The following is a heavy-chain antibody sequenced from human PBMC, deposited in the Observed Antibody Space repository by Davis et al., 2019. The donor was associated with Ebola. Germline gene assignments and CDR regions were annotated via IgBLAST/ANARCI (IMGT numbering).Heavy chain of an antibody. CDR1: GDSISNFY. J-gene: IGHJ6*02. CDR3: ARDLLWFGELFNYYGMDV. CDR2: IYHTGST. Sequence: GSLRLSCTVAGDSISNFYWNWIRQPPGQGLEWIGNIYHTGSTNYNPSLKSRVTISVDKSKNQFSLKLSSVTAADTAVYYCARDLLWFGELFNYYGMDVWGQGTTVTVSS. V-gene: IGHV4-59*12. D-gene: IGHD3-10*01.